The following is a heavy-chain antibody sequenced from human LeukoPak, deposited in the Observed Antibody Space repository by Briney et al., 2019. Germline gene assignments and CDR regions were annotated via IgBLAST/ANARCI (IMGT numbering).Heavy chain of an antibody. CDR3: AKEHSSGYYYGPYDAFDI. J-gene: IGHJ3*02. CDR1: GFTFSSYG. CDR2: ISYDASNK. Sequence: GGSLRLSCAAAGFTFSSYGMHWVRQAPGKGLEWVAVISYDASNKYYADSVKGRFTISRDNSKNTLYLQMNSLRAEDTAVYYCAKEHSSGYYYGPYDAFDIWGQGTMVTVSS. V-gene: IGHV3-30*18. D-gene: IGHD3-22*01.